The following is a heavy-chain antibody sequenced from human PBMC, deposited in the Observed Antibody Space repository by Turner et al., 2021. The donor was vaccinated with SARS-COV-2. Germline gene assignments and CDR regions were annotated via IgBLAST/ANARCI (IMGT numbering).Heavy chain of an antibody. Sequence: EVQLLESGGGLVQPGGSLGLSCAASGFTFSSYAMSWVRQAPGKGLEWVSAFSAGGGSTYYADSVKGRFTISRDNSKNTLYLQMNSLRAEDTAVYYCAKVPPSGDYFDYWGQGTLVTVSS. D-gene: IGHD6-25*01. V-gene: IGHV3-23*01. CDR3: AKVPPSGDYFDY. CDR1: GFTFSSYA. CDR2: FSAGGGST. J-gene: IGHJ4*02.